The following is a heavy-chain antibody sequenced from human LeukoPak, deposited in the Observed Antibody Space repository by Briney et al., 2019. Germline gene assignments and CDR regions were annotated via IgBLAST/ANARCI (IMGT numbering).Heavy chain of an antibody. D-gene: IGHD4-17*01. J-gene: IGHJ1*01. V-gene: IGHV1-24*01. CDR2: FYPEEGET. CDR1: GYTLTELS. CDR3: ATRNRGYGDWGPEGTEYFQH. Sequence: GASVKVSCKVSGYTLTELSMHWVRQAPGKGLEWMGGFYPEEGETIYAQKFQGRVTMTEDTSTDTAYMELSSLRSEDTAVYYCATRNRGYGDWGPEGTEYFQHWGQGTLVTVSS.